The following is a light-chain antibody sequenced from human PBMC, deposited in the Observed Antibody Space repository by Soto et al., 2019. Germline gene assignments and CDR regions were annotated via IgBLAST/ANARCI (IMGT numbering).Light chain of an antibody. CDR1: QSFSSSY. CDR2: GAS. V-gene: IGKV3-20*01. J-gene: IGKJ3*01. Sequence: EIVLTQSPGPLSLSPGERATLSCRASQSFSSSYLAWYQQKPGQAPRLLIYGASSRATGIQDRFSGSGSGTEFTLTISSLGPEDFAVYYCHYYGSALFTFGPGTKVDVK. CDR3: HYYGSALFT.